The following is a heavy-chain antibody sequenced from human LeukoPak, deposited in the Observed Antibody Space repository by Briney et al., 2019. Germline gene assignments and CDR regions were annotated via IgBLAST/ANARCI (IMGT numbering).Heavy chain of an antibody. J-gene: IGHJ4*02. V-gene: IGHV4-30-4*01. CDR2: IYYSGST. D-gene: IGHD3-10*01. Sequence: SQTLSLTCTVSGGSISNGDYYWSWIRQPPGKGLEWIGYIYYSGSTYYNPSLKSRVTISVDTSKNQFSLKLSSVTAADTAVYYCARESYGSGSYYLVNYFDYWGQGTLVTVSS. CDR3: ARESYGSGSYYLVNYFDY. CDR1: GGSISNGDYY.